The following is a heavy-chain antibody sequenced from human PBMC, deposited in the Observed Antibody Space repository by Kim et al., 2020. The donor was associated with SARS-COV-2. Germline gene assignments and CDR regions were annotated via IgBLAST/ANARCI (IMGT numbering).Heavy chain of an antibody. D-gene: IGHD2-21*02. Sequence: SETLSLTCTVSGGSISSSSYYWGWIRQPPGKGLEWIGSIFYNGIKYYIPSLKSRITLSVDTSKNQFSLKLTSVTAADTAVYYCARDYCGGDCYSLYYYRVHVGGRETTVTISS. CDR3: ARDYCGGDCYSLYYYRVHV. V-gene: IGHV4-39*02. CDR1: GGSISSSSYY. J-gene: IGHJ6*02. CDR2: IFYNGIK.